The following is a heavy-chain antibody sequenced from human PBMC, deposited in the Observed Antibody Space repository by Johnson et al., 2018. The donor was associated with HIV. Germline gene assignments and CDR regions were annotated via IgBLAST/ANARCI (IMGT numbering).Heavy chain of an antibody. V-gene: IGHV3-23*04. D-gene: IGHD3-16*01. CDR2: ISGSGGST. CDR3: AKDWAGGAFDI. Sequence: VQLVESGGGLIQPGGSLRLSCAASGFSVSTSYMTWVRQAPGKGLEWVSAISGSGGSTYYADSVKGRFTISRDNSKNTLYLQMNSLRAEDTAVYYCAKDWAGGAFDIWGQGTMVTVSS. J-gene: IGHJ3*02. CDR1: GFSVSTSY.